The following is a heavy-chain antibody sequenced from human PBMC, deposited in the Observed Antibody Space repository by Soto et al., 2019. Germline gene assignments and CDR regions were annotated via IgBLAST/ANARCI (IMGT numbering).Heavy chain of an antibody. CDR1: SGSIFSSNW. Sequence: QVQLQESGPGLVKPSGTLSLTCAVSSGSIFSSNWWSWVRQPPGKGLEWIGETRNSGGANYNPSLQSRVTIAVDRSKNHFFLELRSVTAEATAVYYCASHLVMSGTRGVDNWGLGALVTVSS. J-gene: IGHJ4*02. V-gene: IGHV4-4*02. CDR3: ASHLVMSGTRGVDN. CDR2: TRNSGGA. D-gene: IGHD1-1*01.